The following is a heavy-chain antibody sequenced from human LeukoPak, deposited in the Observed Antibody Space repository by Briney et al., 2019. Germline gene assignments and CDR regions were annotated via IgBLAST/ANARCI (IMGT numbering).Heavy chain of an antibody. V-gene: IGHV3-21*01. CDR2: ISSSSSYI. CDR3: ARDQLGVANY. J-gene: IGHJ4*02. CDR1: GFTFSSYS. Sequence: PGGSLRLSCAASGFTFSSYSMNWVRQAPGKGLEWVSSISSSSSYIYYADSVKGRFTISRDNAKNSLYLQMNSLRVEDTAVYYCARDQLGVANYWGQGTLVTVSS. D-gene: IGHD2-8*01.